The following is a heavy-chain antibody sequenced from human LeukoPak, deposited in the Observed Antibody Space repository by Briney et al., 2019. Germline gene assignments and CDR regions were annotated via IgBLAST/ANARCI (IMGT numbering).Heavy chain of an antibody. CDR1: GFTFDDYG. CDR3: ARDRAVAGKGVFDY. D-gene: IGHD6-19*01. V-gene: IGHV3-20*04. Sequence: GGSLRLSCAASGFTFDDYGMSWVRQAPGKGLEWVSGINWNGGSTGYADSVKGRFTISRDNAKNSLYLQMDSLRAEDTALYYCARDRAVAGKGVFDYWGQGTLVTVSS. J-gene: IGHJ4*02. CDR2: INWNGGST.